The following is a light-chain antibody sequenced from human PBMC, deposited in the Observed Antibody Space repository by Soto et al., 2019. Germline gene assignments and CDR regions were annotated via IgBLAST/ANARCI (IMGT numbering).Light chain of an antibody. CDR3: CSYAGSSTYYV. CDR2: EVS. CDR1: SSDVGSSNL. Sequence: QSALTQPASVSGSPGQSITISCTGTSSDVGSSNLVSLYQQHPGKAPKLMIYEVSKRPSGVSNRFYGSKSGNTVSLTISGLQAEDEADYYCCSYAGSSTYYVFGTGTKLTVL. J-gene: IGLJ1*01. V-gene: IGLV2-23*02.